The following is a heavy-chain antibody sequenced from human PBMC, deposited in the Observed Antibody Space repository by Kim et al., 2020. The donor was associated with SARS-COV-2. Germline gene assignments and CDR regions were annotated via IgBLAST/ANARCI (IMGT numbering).Heavy chain of an antibody. CDR1: GDSVSSNSAA. D-gene: IGHD6-19*01. V-gene: IGHV6-1*01. Sequence: SQTLSLTCAISGDSVSSNSAAWNWIRQSPSRGLEWLGRTYYRSKWYNDYAVSVKSRITINPDTSKNQFSLQLNSVTPEDTAVYYCARELDSSGPPIAYYYGMDVWGQGTTVTVSS. CDR3: ARELDSSGPPIAYYYGMDV. J-gene: IGHJ6*02. CDR2: TYYRSKWYN.